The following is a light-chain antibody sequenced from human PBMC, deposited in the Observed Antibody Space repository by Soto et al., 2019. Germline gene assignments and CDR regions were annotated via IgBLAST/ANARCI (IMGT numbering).Light chain of an antibody. CDR2: GAS. CDR1: QSVSSSY. Sequence: EIVLTQSPGTLSLSPGERATLSCRASQSVSSSYLAWYQQKPGQAPRLLIYGASSRATGIPDRFSGSGSGTDFTLTISRLEPEDCAVYYCQQYGSSQGWTFGQGTKVEFK. J-gene: IGKJ1*01. V-gene: IGKV3-20*01. CDR3: QQYGSSQGWT.